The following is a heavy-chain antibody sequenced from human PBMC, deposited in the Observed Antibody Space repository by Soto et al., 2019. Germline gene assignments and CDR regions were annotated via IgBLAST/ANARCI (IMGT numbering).Heavy chain of an antibody. CDR2: ISHDGINK. Sequence: QVRLVESGGGVVQPGRSLRLSCTASGFSFSSYAMYWFRQPPGKGLEWVAVISHDGINKHYADSVKGRVTVTRDNSNHSLDLQLNSLRGEETDMYYCARDMYSSDYFVKWFEPWGQGTLVTVSS. CDR1: GFSFSSYA. V-gene: IGHV3-30-3*01. J-gene: IGHJ5*02. D-gene: IGHD6-19*01. CDR3: ARDMYSSDYFVKWFEP.